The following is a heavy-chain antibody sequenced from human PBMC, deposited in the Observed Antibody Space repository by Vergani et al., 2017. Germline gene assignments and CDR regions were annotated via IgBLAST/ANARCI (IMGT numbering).Heavy chain of an antibody. V-gene: IGHV1-8*01. CDR2: MNPNSGNT. CDR1: GYTFTSYD. D-gene: IGHD1-1*01. J-gene: IGHJ5*02. Sequence: QVQLVQSGAEVKTPGASVKVSCKASGYTFTSYDINWVRQATGQGLEWMGWMNPNSGNTGYAQKFQGRVTMTRNTSISTAYMELSSLRPEDTAVYYCARGLWNPNWFDPWGQGTLVTVSS. CDR3: ARGLWNPNWFDP.